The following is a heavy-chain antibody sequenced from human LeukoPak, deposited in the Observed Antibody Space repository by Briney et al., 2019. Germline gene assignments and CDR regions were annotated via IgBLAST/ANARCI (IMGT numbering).Heavy chain of an antibody. V-gene: IGHV1-2*02. D-gene: IGHD2-2*01. CDR1: XXXXXXYY. CDR3: ASLIGAPVGFLAAAMTLDDY. J-gene: IGHJ4*02. CDR2: INPNSGGT. Sequence: ASVKXSXXXXXXXXXXYYMHWVRQAXGQGLEWMGWINPNSGGTNYAQKFQGRVTMTRDTSISTAYMELSRLRSDDTAVYYCASLIGAPVGFLAAAMTLDDYWGQGTLVTVSS.